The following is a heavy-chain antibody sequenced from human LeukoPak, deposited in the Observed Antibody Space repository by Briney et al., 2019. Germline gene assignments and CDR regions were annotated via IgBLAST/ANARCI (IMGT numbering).Heavy chain of an antibody. CDR1: GFTFSSYS. J-gene: IGHJ6*02. V-gene: IGHV3-21*04. CDR3: AKDLRTYYYYGMDV. CDR2: ISSSSSYI. Sequence: GSLRLSCAASGFTFSSYSMNWVRQAPGKGLEWVSSISSSSSYIYYADSVKGRFTISRDNARNSLYLQMNSLRAEDTALYYYAKDLRTYYYYGMDVWGQGTTVTVSS.